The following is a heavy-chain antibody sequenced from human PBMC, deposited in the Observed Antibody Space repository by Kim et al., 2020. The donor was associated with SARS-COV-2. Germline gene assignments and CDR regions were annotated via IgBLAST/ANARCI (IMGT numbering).Heavy chain of an antibody. Sequence: GGSLRLSCAASGFTFSSYSMNWVRQAPGKGLEWVSYISSSSSTIYYADSVKGRFTISRDNAKNSLYLQMNSLRDEDTAVYYCARGDHMGDYDFWSGYYYYYGMDVWGQGTTVTVSS. CDR3: ARGDHMGDYDFWSGYYYYYGMDV. CDR2: ISSSSSTI. J-gene: IGHJ6*02. CDR1: GFTFSSYS. D-gene: IGHD3-3*01. V-gene: IGHV3-48*02.